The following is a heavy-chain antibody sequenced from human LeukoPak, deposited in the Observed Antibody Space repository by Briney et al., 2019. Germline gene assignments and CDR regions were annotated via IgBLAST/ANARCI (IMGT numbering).Heavy chain of an antibody. J-gene: IGHJ6*04. CDR2: ISYDGSNK. CDR3: ARPYYGSGSYGYYYYGMDV. D-gene: IGHD3-10*01. Sequence: PGRSLRLSCAASGFTFSSYAMHWVRQAPGKGLEWVAVISYDGSNKYYADSVKGRFTISRDNAKNSLYLQMNSLRAEDTAVYYCARPYYGSGSYGYYYYGMDVWGKGTTVTVSS. CDR1: GFTFSSYA. V-gene: IGHV3-30-3*01.